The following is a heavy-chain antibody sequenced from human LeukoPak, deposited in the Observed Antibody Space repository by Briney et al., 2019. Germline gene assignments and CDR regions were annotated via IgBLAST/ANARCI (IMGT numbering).Heavy chain of an antibody. V-gene: IGHV3-48*03. CDR3: TTLTVASTFDY. Sequence: GGSLRLSCAASGFSFIVYEMHWVRQAPGKGLEWISDISSSGSTTYYADSVKGRFTISRDNAKRFLYLQMNSLRAKDTAVYYCTTLTVASTFDYWGQGTLVTVSS. CDR2: ISSSGSTT. CDR1: GFSFIVYE. D-gene: IGHD6-19*01. J-gene: IGHJ4*02.